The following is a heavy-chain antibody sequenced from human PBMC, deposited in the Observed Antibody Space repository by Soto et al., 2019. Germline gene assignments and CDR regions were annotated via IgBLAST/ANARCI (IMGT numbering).Heavy chain of an antibody. CDR3: AKDRTGIAAASGWFDP. CDR2: ISWNSGSI. V-gene: IGHV3-9*01. Sequence: GGSLRLSCAASGFTFDDYAMHWVRQAPGKGLEWVSGISWNSGSIGYADSVKGRFTISRDNAKNSLYLQMNSLRAEDTALYYCAKDRTGIAAASGWFDPWGQGTLVTVSS. J-gene: IGHJ5*02. CDR1: GFTFDDYA. D-gene: IGHD6-13*01.